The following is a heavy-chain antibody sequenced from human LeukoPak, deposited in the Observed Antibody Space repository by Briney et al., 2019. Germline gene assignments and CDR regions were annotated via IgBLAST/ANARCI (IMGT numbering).Heavy chain of an antibody. D-gene: IGHD6-6*01. CDR2: IKQDGREK. CDR3: AKRLAARPVGYYFDY. Sequence: GGSLRLSCAASGFTFSSYWMSWVRQAPGKGLEWVANIKQDGREKYYVDSAKGRFTISRDNAKNSLYLQMNSLRAEDTAVYYCAKRLAARPVGYYFDYWGQGTLVTVSS. CDR1: GFTFSSYW. J-gene: IGHJ4*02. V-gene: IGHV3-7*03.